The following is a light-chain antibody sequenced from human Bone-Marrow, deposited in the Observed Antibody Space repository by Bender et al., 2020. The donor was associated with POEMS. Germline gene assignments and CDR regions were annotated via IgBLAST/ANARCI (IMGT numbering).Light chain of an antibody. Sequence: SYELTQPPSVSVSPGQTARITCSGDTLTKRYAYWYQQKSGQAPVLVIYEDTKRPSVTPERFSGSSSGTMATLTITGAQVDDEGDYYCYATDSSGNHRGLFGTGTKVTVL. CDR3: YATDSSGNHRGL. CDR1: TLTKRY. V-gene: IGLV3-10*01. CDR2: EDT. J-gene: IGLJ1*01.